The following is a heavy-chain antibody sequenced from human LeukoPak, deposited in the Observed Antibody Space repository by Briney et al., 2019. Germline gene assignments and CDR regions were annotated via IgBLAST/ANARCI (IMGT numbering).Heavy chain of an antibody. Sequence: ASVKVSCKASGYTFTSNYIHWVLQAPGQGLEWMGIINPSGGATSYAQKFQGRVTMTRDTSTSTVYMELSSLRSQDTAVYYCARATVVMYYFDYWGQGTLVTVSS. J-gene: IGHJ4*02. CDR3: ARATVVMYYFDY. V-gene: IGHV1-46*01. CDR2: INPSGGAT. D-gene: IGHD4-23*01. CDR1: GYTFTSNY.